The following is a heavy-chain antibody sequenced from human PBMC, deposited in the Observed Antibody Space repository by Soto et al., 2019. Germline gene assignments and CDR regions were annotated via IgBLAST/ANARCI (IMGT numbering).Heavy chain of an antibody. CDR3: ATIAAAGTIYWYFDL. J-gene: IGHJ2*01. Sequence: QVQLVQSGAEVKKPGSSVKVSCKASGGTFSSYAISWVRQAPGQGLEWMGGIIPIFGTANYAQKFQGRVTITADESTSKAYMELSSLRSEDTAVYYCATIAAAGTIYWYFDLWGRGTLVTVSS. D-gene: IGHD6-13*01. CDR1: GGTFSSYA. V-gene: IGHV1-69*01. CDR2: IIPIFGTA.